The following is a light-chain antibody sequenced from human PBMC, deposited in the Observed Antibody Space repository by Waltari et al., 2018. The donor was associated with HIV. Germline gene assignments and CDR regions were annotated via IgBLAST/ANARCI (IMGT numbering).Light chain of an antibody. V-gene: IGLV2-8*01. CDR3: SSHAGSYNVI. J-gene: IGLJ2*01. CDR2: EVS. Sequence: QSALTQPLSASGSPGQSVAISCTGTSRDVGGYNYVSWYQQHPGKAPKLMIYEVSKRPSGVSDRFSGSKSGNTASLTVSGLQAEDDADYYCSSHAGSYNVIFGGGTKLTVL. CDR1: SRDVGGYNY.